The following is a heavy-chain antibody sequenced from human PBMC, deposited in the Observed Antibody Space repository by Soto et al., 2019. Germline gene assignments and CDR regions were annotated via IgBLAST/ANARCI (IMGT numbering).Heavy chain of an antibody. D-gene: IGHD6-6*01. V-gene: IGHV1-69*01. Sequence: QVQLVQSGAEVKKPGSSVKVSCKASGGTFSSYAISWVRQAPGQGLEWMGGIIPIFGTANYAQKFKGRVTITADESTSTAYMELSSLRSEDTAVYYCARVWSSSSSAGHYYYCYGMDVWGQGTTVTVSS. CDR1: GGTFSSYA. CDR2: IIPIFGTA. J-gene: IGHJ6*02. CDR3: ARVWSSSSSAGHYYYCYGMDV.